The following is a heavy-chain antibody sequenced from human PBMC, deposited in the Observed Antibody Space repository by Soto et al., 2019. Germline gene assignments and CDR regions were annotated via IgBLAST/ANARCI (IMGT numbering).Heavy chain of an antibody. CDR2: INHSGST. CDR1: GGSFSGYY. D-gene: IGHD3-9*01. CDR3: ARVLRYFDWPLTDSRLYYFAY. V-gene: IGHV4-34*01. J-gene: IGHJ4*02. Sequence: SETLSLTCAVYGGSFSGYYWSWIRQPPGKGLEWIGEINHSGSTNYNPSLKSRVTISVDTSKNQFSLKLSSVTAADTAVYYCARVLRYFDWPLTDSRLYYFAYWGQGTLVTVSS.